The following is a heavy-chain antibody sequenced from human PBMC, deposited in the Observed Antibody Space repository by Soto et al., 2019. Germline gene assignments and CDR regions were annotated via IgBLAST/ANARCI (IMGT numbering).Heavy chain of an antibody. CDR2: IYYSGST. D-gene: IGHD2-21*02. V-gene: IGHV4-34*01. CDR1: GGSFSGYY. Sequence: SETLSLTCAVYGGSFSGYYWSWIRQPPGKGLEWIGYIYYSGSTYYNPSLKSRVTISVDTSKNQFSLKLSSVTAADTAVYYCASIPLAYCGGDCYSDWKEFDYWGQGTLVTVSS. J-gene: IGHJ4*02. CDR3: ASIPLAYCGGDCYSDWKEFDY.